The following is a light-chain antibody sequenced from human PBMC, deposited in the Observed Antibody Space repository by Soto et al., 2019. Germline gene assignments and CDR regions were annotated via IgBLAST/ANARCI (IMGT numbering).Light chain of an antibody. CDR3: QHRSTWPPT. CDR1: QSVSSY. Sequence: EIVLTQSPGTLSLSPGERATLSCRASQSVSSYLAWYQQKPGQAPRLLIYDASNRATGIPARFSGSGSGTDFTLTISSLEPEDFAVYYCQHRSTWPPTFGPGTKVDIK. V-gene: IGKV3-11*01. CDR2: DAS. J-gene: IGKJ3*01.